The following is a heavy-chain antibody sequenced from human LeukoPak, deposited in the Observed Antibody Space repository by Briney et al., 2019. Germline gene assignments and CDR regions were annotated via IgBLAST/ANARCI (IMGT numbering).Heavy chain of an antibody. CDR2: IWYDGNNK. CDR3: ARDTDWNYSFDF. CDR1: GFTFSSYG. V-gene: IGHV3-33*01. J-gene: IGHJ4*02. D-gene: IGHD1-7*01. Sequence: GGSLRLSCAVSGFTFSSYGMHWVRQAPGKGLEWVAGIWYDGNNKNYGDSVKGRFTISKDNSKTTLYLQLNRLRAEDTAVYYCARDTDWNYSFDFWGQGTLVTVSS.